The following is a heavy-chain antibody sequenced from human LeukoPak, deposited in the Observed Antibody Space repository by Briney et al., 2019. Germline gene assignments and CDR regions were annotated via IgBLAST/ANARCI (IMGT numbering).Heavy chain of an antibody. CDR1: GFTFSSYS. Sequence: KTGGSLRLSCAASGFTFSSYSMNWVRQAPGKGLEGVSSISSSSSYIYYADSVKGRFTISRDNAKNSLYLQMNSLRAEDTAVYYCARGPDCSSTSCYLRSYAFDIWGQGTMVTVSS. J-gene: IGHJ3*02. CDR2: ISSSSSYI. D-gene: IGHD2-2*01. V-gene: IGHV3-21*01. CDR3: ARGPDCSSTSCYLRSYAFDI.